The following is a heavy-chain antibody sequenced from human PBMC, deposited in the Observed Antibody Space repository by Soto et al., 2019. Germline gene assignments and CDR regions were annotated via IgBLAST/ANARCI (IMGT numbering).Heavy chain of an antibody. V-gene: IGHV1-69*13. CDR3: AVGYSGSYAAYGMDV. CDR2: IIPIFGTA. D-gene: IGHD1-26*01. Sequence: GASVKVSCKASGGTFSSYAISWVRQAPGQGLEWMGGIIPIFGTANYAQKFQGRVTITADESTSTAYMELSSLRSEDTAVYYCAVGYSGSYAAYGMDVWGQGTTVTVS. CDR1: GGTFSSYA. J-gene: IGHJ6*02.